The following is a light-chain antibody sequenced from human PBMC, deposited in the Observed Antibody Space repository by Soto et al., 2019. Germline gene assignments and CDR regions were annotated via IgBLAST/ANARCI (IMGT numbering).Light chain of an antibody. V-gene: IGKV3-20*01. Sequence: EIVLTQSPGTLSLSPGERATLSCRASQSVSSSYLAWYQQKPGQAPRLLIYGASIRATGIPDRFSGSGSGIDFTLTISRLEPEDFAVYYCQQYGSSPGTFGQGTKVEIK. CDR2: GAS. CDR1: QSVSSSY. J-gene: IGKJ1*01. CDR3: QQYGSSPGT.